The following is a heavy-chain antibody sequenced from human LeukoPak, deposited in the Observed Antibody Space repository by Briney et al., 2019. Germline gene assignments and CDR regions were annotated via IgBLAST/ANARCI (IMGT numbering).Heavy chain of an antibody. V-gene: IGHV3-30*18. D-gene: IGHD1-1*01. Sequence: GGSLRLSCAASGFTFSSYGMHWVRQAPGKGLEWVAVISYDGSNKYYADSVKGRFTISRDNSKNTLYLQMNSLRAEDTAVYYCAKVLEGATTGPFDYWGQGTLVTVSS. CDR3: AKVLEGATTGPFDY. J-gene: IGHJ4*02. CDR2: ISYDGSNK. CDR1: GFTFSSYG.